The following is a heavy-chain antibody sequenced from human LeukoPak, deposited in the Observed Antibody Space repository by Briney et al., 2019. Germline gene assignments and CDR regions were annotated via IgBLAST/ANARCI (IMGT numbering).Heavy chain of an antibody. V-gene: IGHV3-30-3*01. CDR1: GFTFSNYD. CDR3: ARGGRFGERAAFDI. D-gene: IGHD3-10*01. J-gene: IGHJ3*02. Sequence: GRSLRLSCAASGFTFSNYDIHWVRQAPGKGLEWVTVIAYDGSKTYYADSVKGRFTISRDNSQNPLYLQMNSLRAEDTAVYYCARGGRFGERAAFDIWGQGTMVTVSS. CDR2: IAYDGSKT.